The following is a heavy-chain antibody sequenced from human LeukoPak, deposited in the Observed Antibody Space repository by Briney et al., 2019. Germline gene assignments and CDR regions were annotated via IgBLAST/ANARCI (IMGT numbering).Heavy chain of an antibody. CDR3: ARSSEGWLLPLFDY. CDR1: GGTFSSYA. V-gene: IGHV1-69*13. J-gene: IGHJ4*02. Sequence: SVKVSCKASGGTFSSYAVSWVRQDPGQGLEWMGGIIPSFGTANYEQKFQGRVTITADESTSTAYMELSSLRSEDTAVYYCARSSEGWLLPLFDYWGQGTLVTVSS. CDR2: IIPSFGTA. D-gene: IGHD3-22*01.